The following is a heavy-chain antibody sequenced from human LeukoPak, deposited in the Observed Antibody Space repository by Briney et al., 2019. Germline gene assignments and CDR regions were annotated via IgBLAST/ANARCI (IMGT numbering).Heavy chain of an antibody. CDR2: ISGNGGST. CDR1: GFTFCSLA. V-gene: IGHV3-23*01. J-gene: IGHJ4*02. D-gene: IGHD5-12*01. CDR3: AKDRITTITESFDY. Sequence: GGSMRLSCAASGFTFCSLAMSWVGPAPGEGLELVSAISGNGGSTYYADSVKDRFTISRDNTKNTLYQQMSSLRAEDTAVYYCAKDRITTITESFDYWGQGTLVTVSS.